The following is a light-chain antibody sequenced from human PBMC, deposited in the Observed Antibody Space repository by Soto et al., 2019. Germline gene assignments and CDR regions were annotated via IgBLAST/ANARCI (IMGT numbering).Light chain of an antibody. CDR1: QSVSSN. CDR2: GAS. Sequence: ELVMTQSPATLSVSPGERAALSCRASQSVSSNFAWYQQKPGQAPRLLIYGASTRATGIPARFSGRGSGTEFTLTISSLQSEDFAVYYCQQYNKWPYTFGQGTKLEIK. V-gene: IGKV3-15*01. CDR3: QQYNKWPYT. J-gene: IGKJ2*01.